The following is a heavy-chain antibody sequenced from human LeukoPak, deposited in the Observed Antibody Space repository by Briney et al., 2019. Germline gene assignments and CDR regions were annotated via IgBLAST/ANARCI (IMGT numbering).Heavy chain of an antibody. CDR2: IRYDGSNK. J-gene: IGHJ4*02. D-gene: IGHD1-14*01. CDR3: AKAGVLKEPLDY. V-gene: IGHV3-30*02. CDR1: GFTFSSYG. Sequence: GGSLRLSCAASGFTFSSYGMHWVRQAPGKGLEWVAFIRYDGSNKYYADSVKGRFTISRDNSKNTLYLQMNSLRAEDTAVYYCAKAGVLKEPLDYWGQGTLVTVSS.